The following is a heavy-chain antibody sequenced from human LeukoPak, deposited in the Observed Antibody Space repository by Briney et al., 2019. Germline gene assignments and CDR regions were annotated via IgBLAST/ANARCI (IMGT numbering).Heavy chain of an antibody. CDR3: AKDQRDYYDSSGSSIQH. CDR2: ISYDGSNK. Sequence: PGGSLRLSCVVSGFTVTGYSMHWVRQAPGKGLEWVAVISYDGSNKYYADSVKGRFTISRDNSKNTLYLQMNSLRAEDTAVHYCAKDQRDYYDSSGSSIQHWGQGTLVTVSS. D-gene: IGHD3-22*01. CDR1: GFTVTGYS. V-gene: IGHV3-30*04. J-gene: IGHJ1*01.